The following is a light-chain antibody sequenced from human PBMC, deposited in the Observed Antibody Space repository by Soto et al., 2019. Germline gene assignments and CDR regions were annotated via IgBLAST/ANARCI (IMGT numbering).Light chain of an antibody. J-gene: IGKJ1*01. Sequence: EILLAQSAATLSLSPGDRANLSGRACQRVSTYLAWYQQKPGQAPRLLIYGASSRATGIPDRFSGSGSGTVFTLTINILEPDDFAVYYCHQYGNSPQTFGQGTKVDI. CDR1: QRVSTY. V-gene: IGKV3-20*01. CDR3: HQYGNSPQT. CDR2: GAS.